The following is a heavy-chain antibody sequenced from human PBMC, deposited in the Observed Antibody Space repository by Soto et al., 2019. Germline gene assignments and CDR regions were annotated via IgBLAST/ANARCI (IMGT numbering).Heavy chain of an antibody. CDR2: MSGTGGST. V-gene: IGHV3-23*01. CDR1: GCTVISSS. D-gene: IGHD6-13*01. J-gene: IGHJ4*02. CDR3: AKGQLITALPRSFDY. Sequence: PGGSLRLSCAASGCTVISSSMSGVRQAPGKGLERVSAMSGTGGSTYYAHSVKGRFTISRDKSKSTLYLQMSRLRAEDTAVYYCAKGQLITALPRSFDYWGQGTLVTVSS.